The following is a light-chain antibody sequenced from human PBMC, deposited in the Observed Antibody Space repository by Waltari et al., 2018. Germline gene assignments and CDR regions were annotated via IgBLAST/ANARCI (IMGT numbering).Light chain of an antibody. CDR2: DAS. Sequence: EIVLTQSPGTLSLSPGERATLSCRASQRFTRYLAWYQHKPGQAPRLLIYDASTRAAGIADRFSGSGFGTDFTLTISRLEPEDSAVYYFQHYVRLPVTFCQGTKVEIK. V-gene: IGKV3-20*01. J-gene: IGKJ1*01. CDR3: QHYVRLPVT. CDR1: QRFTRY.